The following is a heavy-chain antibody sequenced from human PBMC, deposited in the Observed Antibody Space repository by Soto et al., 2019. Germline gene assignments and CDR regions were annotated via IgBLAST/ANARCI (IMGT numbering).Heavy chain of an antibody. CDR3: ATAAETTPGLFDS. CDR2: VFGSGGT. D-gene: IGHD1-1*01. CDR1: RASTSNYF. J-gene: IGHJ4*02. Sequence: QVQLRESGPGLMKPSETLSLTCSVSRASTSNYFWNWVRQPAGKGLQWIGRVFGSGGTHYNPSLQSRVTISMDTSNNTFSLKLTSVTAADTAIYFCATAAETTPGLFDSWGQGTLVTVSS. V-gene: IGHV4-4*07.